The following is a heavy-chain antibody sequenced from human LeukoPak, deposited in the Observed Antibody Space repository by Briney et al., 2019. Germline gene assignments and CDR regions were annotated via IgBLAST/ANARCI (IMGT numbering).Heavy chain of an antibody. CDR1: GFTFSNAW. Sequence: GGSLRLSCAASGFTFSNAWMSWVRQAPGKGLEWVGRIKSKTDGGTKDYAAPVNGRFTISRDDSKNTLYLQMNSLKTEDTAVYYCTTPLNYDLWSGYSRRYYFDYWGQGTLVTVSS. J-gene: IGHJ4*02. V-gene: IGHV3-15*01. CDR3: TTPLNYDLWSGYSRRYYFDY. CDR2: IKSKTDGGTK. D-gene: IGHD3-3*01.